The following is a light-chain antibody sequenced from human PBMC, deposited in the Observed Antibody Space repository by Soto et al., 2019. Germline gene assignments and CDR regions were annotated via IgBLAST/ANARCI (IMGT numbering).Light chain of an antibody. Sequence: QSALTQPASVSGSPGQSITISCTGTSSDVGGYNYVSWYQQHPGKAPKLMIFDVTNRPSGVSNRFSGSKSGNTASLTISGLQAEDEADYYCSSYTSSNTAVFEGGTQLTVL. J-gene: IGLJ7*01. V-gene: IGLV2-14*01. CDR2: DVT. CDR1: SSDVGGYNY. CDR3: SSYTSSNTAV.